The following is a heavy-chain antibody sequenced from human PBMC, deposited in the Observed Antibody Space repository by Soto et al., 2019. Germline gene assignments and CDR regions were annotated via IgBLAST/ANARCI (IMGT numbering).Heavy chain of an antibody. V-gene: IGHV4-34*01. CDR1: GLSFRGYY. Sequence: SETLSLTCTFYGLSFRGYYWSWIRQPTGKGLEWIGEINHSGSTNYNPSLKSRVTISVDTSKNQFSLKLSSVTAADTAVYYCARGNRYCTNGVCYTSYYYYGMDVWGQGTTVTVSS. CDR2: INHSGST. D-gene: IGHD2-8*01. CDR3: ARGNRYCTNGVCYTSYYYYGMDV. J-gene: IGHJ6*02.